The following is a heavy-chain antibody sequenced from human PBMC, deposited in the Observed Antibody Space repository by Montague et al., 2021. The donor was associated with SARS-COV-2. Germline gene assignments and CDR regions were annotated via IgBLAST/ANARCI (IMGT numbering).Heavy chain of an antibody. CDR2: IYWDDDK. D-gene: IGHD1-26*01. J-gene: IGHJ3*02. CDR1: GFSLSTSGVG. V-gene: IGHV2-5*02. CDR3: AHRRGLLLSDAFDX. Sequence: LALGKPTQTLTLTCTFSGFSLSTSGVGVGWIRQPPGKALEWIALIYWDDDKRYSPSLKSRLTITKDISKNQVVLTMTNMDPVDTATYYCAHRRGLLLSDAFDXWGQGTMVTVSS.